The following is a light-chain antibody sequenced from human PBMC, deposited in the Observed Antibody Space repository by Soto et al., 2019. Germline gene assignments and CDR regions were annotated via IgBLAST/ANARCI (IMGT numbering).Light chain of an antibody. CDR1: RSVSSY. CDR3: QQRYAWPAIT. J-gene: IGKJ5*01. CDR2: DAS. Sequence: EIVLTQSPATLSLSPGERATLSCRASRSVSSYLAWYQQKPGQAPRLLIYDASNRAAGIPARFSGSGSETAFTLTISNLVPDDVVVYYCQQRYAWPAITFGQGTRLEIK. V-gene: IGKV3-11*01.